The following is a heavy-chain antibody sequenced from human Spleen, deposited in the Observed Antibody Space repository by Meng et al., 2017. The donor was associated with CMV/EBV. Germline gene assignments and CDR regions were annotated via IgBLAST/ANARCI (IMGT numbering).Heavy chain of an antibody. Sequence: CAASGFTFSSYAMSWVRQAPGKGLEWVSVITGSGGSTYYADSVKGRFIISRDNSKNTLYLQMNSLRAEDTAVYYCAKDYNSGWYFFDYWGQGTLVTVSS. V-gene: IGHV3-23*01. J-gene: IGHJ4*02. CDR1: GFTFSSYA. CDR3: AKDYNSGWYFFDY. CDR2: ITGSGGST. D-gene: IGHD6-19*01.